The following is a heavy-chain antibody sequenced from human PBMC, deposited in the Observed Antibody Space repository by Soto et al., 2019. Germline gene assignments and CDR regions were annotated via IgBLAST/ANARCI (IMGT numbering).Heavy chain of an antibody. CDR2: INPNSGGT. CDR1: GYTCTGYY. D-gene: IGHD3-10*01. Sequence: ASVKVSCKASGYTCTGYYMHWVLQAPGQGLEWMGWINPNSGGTNYAQKFQGWVTMTRDTSISTAYMELSRLRSDDTAVYYCARGVTMVRGNDAFDIWGQGTMVTVSS. CDR3: ARGVTMVRGNDAFDI. V-gene: IGHV1-2*04. J-gene: IGHJ3*02.